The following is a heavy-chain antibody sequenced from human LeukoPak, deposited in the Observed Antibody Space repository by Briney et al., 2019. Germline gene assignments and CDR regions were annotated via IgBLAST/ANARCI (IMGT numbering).Heavy chain of an antibody. J-gene: IGHJ4*02. CDR3: ARAYWGSVDY. CDR1: GFTFSSYW. Sequence: GGSLRLSCAASGFTFSSYWMSWVRQAPGKGLEWVANINQDGSEKYYVDSVKGRFTISRDNPKKSLYLQMNSLRDEGTAVYYCARAYWGSVDYWGQGTLVTVSS. D-gene: IGHD7-27*01. CDR2: INQDGSEK. V-gene: IGHV3-7*03.